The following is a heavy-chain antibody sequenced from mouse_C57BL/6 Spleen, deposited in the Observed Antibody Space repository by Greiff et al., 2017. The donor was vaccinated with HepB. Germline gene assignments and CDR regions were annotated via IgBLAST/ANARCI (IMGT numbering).Heavy chain of an antibody. D-gene: IGHD2-4*01. Sequence: QVQLKQPGAELVKPGASVKLSCKASGYTFTSYWMHWVKQRPGRGLEWIGRIDPNSGGTKYNEKFKSKATLTVDKPSSTAYMQLSSLTSEDSAVYYCARARRDYDYDGWYFDVWGTGTTVTVSS. CDR3: ARARRDYDYDGWYFDV. J-gene: IGHJ1*03. CDR1: GYTFTSYW. V-gene: IGHV1-72*01. CDR2: IDPNSGGT.